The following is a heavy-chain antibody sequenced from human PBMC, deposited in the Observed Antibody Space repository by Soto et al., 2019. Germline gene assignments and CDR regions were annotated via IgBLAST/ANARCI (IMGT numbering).Heavy chain of an antibody. J-gene: IGHJ6*02. CDR2: IDPSDSYT. CDR3: ASVPGADSYVNTAA. V-gene: IGHV5-10-1*01. CDR1: GYSFTSYW. D-gene: IGHD2-2*01. Sequence: GESLKISCKGSGYSFTSYWISWVRQMPGKGLEWMGRIDPSDSYTNYSPSFQGHVTISADKSISTAYLQWSSLKASDTPMYYWASVPGADSYVNTAAWGEGTAVSV.